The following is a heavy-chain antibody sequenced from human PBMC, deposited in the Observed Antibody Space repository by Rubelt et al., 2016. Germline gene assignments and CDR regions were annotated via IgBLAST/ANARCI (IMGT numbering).Heavy chain of an antibody. V-gene: IGHV4-39*07. Sequence: QLQLQESGPGLVKPSETLSLTCTVSGGSMNNNDYYWAWLRQPPGKDLEWIGGISYSGSTYYNPSLKSRVTISVDTSKNQFPLNRTAVTAAGTAVYYCAVGVSTSWTFWFDPWGQGTLVTVSS. CDR2: ISYSGST. J-gene: IGHJ5*02. CDR1: GGSMNNNDYY. CDR3: AVGVSTSWTFWFDP. D-gene: IGHD3/OR15-3a*01.